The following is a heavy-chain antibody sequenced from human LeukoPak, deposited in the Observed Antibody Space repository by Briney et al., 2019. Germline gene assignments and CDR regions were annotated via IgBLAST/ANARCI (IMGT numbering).Heavy chain of an antibody. D-gene: IGHD6-19*01. J-gene: IGHJ4*02. Sequence: SETLSLTCTVSGGSISNIGYYWGWIRQTPGKGLEWIGSIYYSGGTNYNPSLKSRLTISVDTSKNHFSLKLSSVTAADAAVYYCATLRTSGWYFDYWGQGTLVTVSS. CDR2: IYYSGGT. CDR3: ATLRTSGWYFDY. V-gene: IGHV4-39*02. CDR1: GGSISNIGYY.